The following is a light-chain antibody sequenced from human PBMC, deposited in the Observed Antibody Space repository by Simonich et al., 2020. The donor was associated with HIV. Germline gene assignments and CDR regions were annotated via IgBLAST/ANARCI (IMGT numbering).Light chain of an antibody. J-gene: IGKJ4*01. Sequence: DIQMTQSTSTLSASVGNRFTITCRASQSISRYLNWYQQKPGKPPNLLIYTASTLQSGVPSRFSGDGSGTDFTLTITSLQPEDFATYYCQQSYVTLLTFGGGTKVEIK. V-gene: IGKV1-39*01. CDR1: QSISRY. CDR3: QQSYVTLLT. CDR2: TAS.